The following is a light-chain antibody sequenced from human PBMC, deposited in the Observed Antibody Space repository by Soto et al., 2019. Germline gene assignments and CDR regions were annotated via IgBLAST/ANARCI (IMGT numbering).Light chain of an antibody. CDR3: SSYTTSGTLYV. Sequence: QSALTQPASVSGSPGQSITISCSGVSGDVGNYNLVSWYQQYPGKAPALLIYEDDKRPSGVSNRFSGSKSDSTASLTISGLQAEDEADYYCSSYTTSGTLYVFGTGTKLTVL. V-gene: IGLV2-14*02. CDR2: EDD. J-gene: IGLJ1*01. CDR1: SGDVGNYNL.